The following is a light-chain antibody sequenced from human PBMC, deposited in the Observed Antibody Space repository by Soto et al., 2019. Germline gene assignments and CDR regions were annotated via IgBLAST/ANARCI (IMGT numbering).Light chain of an antibody. CDR3: GSYTGSIYV. Sequence: LTQPASVSGSPGQSITISCTGTSSDVGGYKFVSWYQQHPGKAPKLMIYEVSNRPSGVSSRFSGSKSGNTASLTISGLQAEDEADYYCGSYTGSIYVFGPGTKVT. CDR2: EVS. J-gene: IGLJ1*01. CDR1: SSDVGGYKF. V-gene: IGLV2-14*01.